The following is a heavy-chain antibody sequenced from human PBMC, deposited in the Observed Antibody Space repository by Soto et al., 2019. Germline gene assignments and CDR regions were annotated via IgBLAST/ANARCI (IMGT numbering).Heavy chain of an antibody. V-gene: IGHV3-66*01. D-gene: IGHD1-26*01. Sequence: EVQVVESGGGLVQRGGSLRLSCAASGFTVSRDYMNWVRQAPGKGLEWVSVIYSGGSTYYADSVKGRFTISRDNSKNTLYLQMNSLRAEDTAVYYCAGDPGDRNGMIVWGQGTTVTVSS. CDR2: IYSGGST. J-gene: IGHJ6*02. CDR1: GFTVSRDY. CDR3: AGDPGDRNGMIV.